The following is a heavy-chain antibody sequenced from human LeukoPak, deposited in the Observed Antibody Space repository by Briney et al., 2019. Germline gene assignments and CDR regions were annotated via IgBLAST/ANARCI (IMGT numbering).Heavy chain of an antibody. D-gene: IGHD2-15*01. Sequence: GASVKVSCKGSGYTFTNFGISWVRQAPGQGLEWMGRIIPILGIANYAQKFQGRVTITADKSTNTAYMELSSLRSEDTAVYYCASDIVGVVAADYDVDYWGQGTLVTVSS. CDR2: IIPILGIA. V-gene: IGHV1-69*04. CDR1: GYTFTNFG. CDR3: ASDIVGVVAADYDVDY. J-gene: IGHJ4*02.